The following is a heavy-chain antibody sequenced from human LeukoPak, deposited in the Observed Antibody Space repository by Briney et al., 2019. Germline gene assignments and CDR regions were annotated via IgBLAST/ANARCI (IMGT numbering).Heavy chain of an antibody. CDR3: AKDRCSNGIGCYYYYMDV. CDR1: GFTFRDYW. D-gene: IGHD2-8*01. J-gene: IGHJ6*03. V-gene: IGHV3-30*02. Sequence: PGGSLRLSCAASGFTFRDYWMTWVRQTPGKQLEWVAYIQYDGSNEQYADSVKGRFSISRDSSKNILYLQLNSLRAEDTAVYYCAKDRCSNGIGCYYYYMDVWGKGTTVTISS. CDR2: IQYDGSNE.